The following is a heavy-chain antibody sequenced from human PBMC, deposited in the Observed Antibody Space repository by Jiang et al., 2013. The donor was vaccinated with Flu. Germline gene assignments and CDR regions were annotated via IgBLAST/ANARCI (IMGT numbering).Heavy chain of an antibody. CDR3: AKGPRDFWSGYRPTTYWYFDL. V-gene: IGHV3-23*01. D-gene: IGHD3-3*01. Sequence: SGAGTYYARLREGRFTISRDNSKNTLYLQMNSLRAEDTAVYYCAKGPRDFWSGYRPTTYWYFDLWGRGTLVTVSS. CDR2: SGAGT. J-gene: IGHJ2*01.